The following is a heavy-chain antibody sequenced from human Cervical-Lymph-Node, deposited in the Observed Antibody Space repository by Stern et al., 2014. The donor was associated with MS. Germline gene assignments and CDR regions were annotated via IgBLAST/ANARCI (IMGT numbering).Heavy chain of an antibody. Sequence: VPLVESGPGLVKASETLSLPCTVSGGSLSTYYWTWIRQPPGKGLEWIGEISYSGHNNYNPSLKSRVTLSLDTSKNQFSLKLSSVTAADTAVYYCARRDYYDTSTYYDDAFDIWGQGTMVTVSS. J-gene: IGHJ3*02. V-gene: IGHV4-59*01. CDR2: ISYSGHN. CDR1: GGSLSTYY. D-gene: IGHD3-22*01. CDR3: ARRDYYDTSTYYDDAFDI.